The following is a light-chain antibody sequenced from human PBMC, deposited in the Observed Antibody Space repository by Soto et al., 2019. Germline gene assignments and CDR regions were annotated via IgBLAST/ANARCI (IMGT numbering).Light chain of an antibody. V-gene: IGKV1-17*01. CDR1: QGIRND. J-gene: IGKJ2*01. Sequence: IQMTQSPSSLSASVGDRVTITCRASQGIRNDLGWYQQKPGNAPKLLIYGAFSLQSGVPSRFSGSGSGTEFTITISSLQPDDFATYYCQQYNSYPLTFGQGTKVDIK. CDR2: GAF. CDR3: QQYNSYPLT.